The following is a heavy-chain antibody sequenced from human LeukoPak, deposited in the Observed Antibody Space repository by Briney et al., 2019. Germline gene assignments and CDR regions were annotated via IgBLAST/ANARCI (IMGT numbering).Heavy chain of an antibody. V-gene: IGHV1-8*01. Sequence: ASVKVSCKASGYTFTSYDINWVRQASGQGLEWMGWMDPNNANTDYAQKFQGRVTMTRNTSINTAYMELSSLRSEDTAVYYCARVFGGYDSSGDYYYHIDVWGKGTTVTVSS. CDR1: GYTFTSYD. CDR3: ARVFGGYDSSGDYYYHIDV. J-gene: IGHJ6*03. D-gene: IGHD3-22*01. CDR2: MDPNNANT.